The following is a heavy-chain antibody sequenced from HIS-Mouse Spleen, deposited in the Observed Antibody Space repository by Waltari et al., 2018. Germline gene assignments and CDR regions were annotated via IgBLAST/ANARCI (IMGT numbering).Heavy chain of an antibody. J-gene: IGHJ5*02. CDR3: ARERTGTTSDWFDP. CDR2: IYYSGST. Sequence: QVQLQESGPGLVKPSETLSLTCTVSGGSISSYYWSWIRQPPGKGLEWIGYIYYSGSTNYKPALKGRVTISVDTSKNQFSLKLSSVTAADTAVYYCARERTGTTSDWFDPWGQGTLVTVSS. V-gene: IGHV4-59*01. CDR1: GGSISSYY. D-gene: IGHD1-1*01.